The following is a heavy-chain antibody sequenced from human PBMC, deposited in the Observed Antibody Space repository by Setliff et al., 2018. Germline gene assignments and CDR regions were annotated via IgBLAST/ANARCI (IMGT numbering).Heavy chain of an antibody. CDR2: IHYSGST. J-gene: IGHJ4*02. D-gene: IGHD3-22*01. Sequence: SETLSLTCTVSAGSISSSSYYWGWIRQPPGKGLEWIATIHYSGSTYYNPSLKSRVTTSVDTSKNQFSLKLSSVAAADTAVYYCARQGRKSDSRGYYYWTDFDYWGQGALVTVSS. V-gene: IGHV4-39*01. CDR3: ARQGRKSDSRGYYYWTDFDY. CDR1: AGSISSSSYY.